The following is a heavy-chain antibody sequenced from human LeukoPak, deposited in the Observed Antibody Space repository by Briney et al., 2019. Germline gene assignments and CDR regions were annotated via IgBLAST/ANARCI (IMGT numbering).Heavy chain of an antibody. CDR1: GFTFSNAW. Sequence: GGSLRLSCAASGFTFSNAWMSWVRQAPGKGLEWVGRIKSKTDGGTTDYAAPVKGRFTISRDDSKNTLYLQMNSLKTEDTAVYYYCTTRGYSGYDLDYWGQGTLVTVSS. J-gene: IGHJ4*02. CDR2: IKSKTDGGTT. CDR3: CTTRGYSGYDLDY. D-gene: IGHD5-12*01. V-gene: IGHV3-15*01.